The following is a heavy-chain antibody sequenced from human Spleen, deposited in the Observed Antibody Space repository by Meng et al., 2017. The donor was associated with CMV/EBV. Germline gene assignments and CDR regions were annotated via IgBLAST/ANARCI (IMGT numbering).Heavy chain of an antibody. CDR2: INPTGGGT. Sequence: ASVKVSCKASGYTFTSSYMNWVRQAPGQGLEWMGIINPTGGGTSYAQKFQGRVTMTRDTSTSTVYMELSSLRSEDTAVYYCAREPLYCSSTSCSYYGMDVWGQGTTVTVSS. D-gene: IGHD2-2*01. V-gene: IGHV1-46*01. J-gene: IGHJ6*02. CDR3: AREPLYCSSTSCSYYGMDV. CDR1: GYTFTSSY.